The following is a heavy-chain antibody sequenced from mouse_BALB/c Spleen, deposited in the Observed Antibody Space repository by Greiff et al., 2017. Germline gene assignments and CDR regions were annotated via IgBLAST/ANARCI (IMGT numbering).Heavy chain of an antibody. CDR1: GFTFSDYY. CDR3: ARDPGIYAMDY. V-gene: IGHV5-4*02. Sequence: EVKLVESGGGLVKPGGSLKLSCAASGFTFSDYYMYWVRQTPEKRLEWVATISDGGSYTYYPDSVKGRFTISRDNAKNNLYLQMSSLKSEDTAMYYCARDPGIYAMDYWGQGTSVTVSS. D-gene: IGHD4-1*01. J-gene: IGHJ4*01. CDR2: ISDGGSYT.